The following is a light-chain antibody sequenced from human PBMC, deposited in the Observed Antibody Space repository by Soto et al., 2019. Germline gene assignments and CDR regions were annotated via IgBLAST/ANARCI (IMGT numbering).Light chain of an antibody. J-gene: IGKJ4*01. Sequence: EIVLTQSPGTLSLSPGERATLSCRASQSVSSNYLGWYQQKPGQAPRLLVYASFGRATGIPDRFSGSGSGTDFTLTISTLQPEDFAVYYCQQYGSTPFTFGGGIKVEIK. CDR3: QQYGSTPFT. V-gene: IGKV3-20*01. CDR2: ASF. CDR1: QSVSSNY.